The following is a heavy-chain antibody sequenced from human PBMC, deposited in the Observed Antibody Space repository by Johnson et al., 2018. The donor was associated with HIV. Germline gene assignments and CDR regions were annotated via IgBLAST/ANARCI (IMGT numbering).Heavy chain of an antibody. CDR3: ARDRRYYDSSGYYHDAFDI. CDR1: GFTLSSYW. Sequence: VQLVESGGGLVQPGGSLRLSCAASGFTLSSYWMHWVRQVPGKGPVWVSRINSDGSSSAYADSVKGRFTISRDNAKNTLYLQMNSLRAEDTAVYFCARDRRYYDSSGYYHDAFDIWGQGTMVTVSS. V-gene: IGHV3-74*01. D-gene: IGHD3-22*01. CDR2: INSDGSSS. J-gene: IGHJ3*02.